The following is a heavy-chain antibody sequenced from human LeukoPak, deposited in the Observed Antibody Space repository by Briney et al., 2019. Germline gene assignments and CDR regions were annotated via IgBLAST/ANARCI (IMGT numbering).Heavy chain of an antibody. D-gene: IGHD2-2*01. Sequence: ASVKVSCKASGYTFTGYYMHWVRQAPGQGLEWMGWINPNNGGTNYAQKFQGRVTMTRDTSISTAYMELSRLRSDDTAVYYCARGVYQLPRSDYWGQGTLVTVSS. CDR1: GYTFTGYY. CDR3: ARGVYQLPRSDY. J-gene: IGHJ4*02. CDR2: INPNNGGT. V-gene: IGHV1-2*02.